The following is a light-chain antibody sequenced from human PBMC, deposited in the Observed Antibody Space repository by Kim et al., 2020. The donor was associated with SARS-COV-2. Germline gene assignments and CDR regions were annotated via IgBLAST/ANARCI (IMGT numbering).Light chain of an antibody. CDR3: QQYGSSPRT. CDR2: GAS. CDR1: QSVSSSY. Sequence: LSPGERATLACRASQSVSSSYLAWYQQKPGQAPRLLIYGASSRATGIPDRFSGSGSGTDFTLTISRLEPEDFAVYYCQQYGSSPRTFGQGTKVDIK. V-gene: IGKV3-20*01. J-gene: IGKJ1*01.